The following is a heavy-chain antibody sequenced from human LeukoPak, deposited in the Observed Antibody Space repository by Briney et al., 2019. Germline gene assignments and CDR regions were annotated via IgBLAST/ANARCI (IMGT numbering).Heavy chain of an antibody. CDR1: GGSISSGDYY. CDR2: IYYSGST. Sequence: SETLSLTCTVSGGSISSGDYYWSWIRQPPGKGLEWIGYIYYSGSTYYNPSLKSRVTISVDKSKNQFSLKLSSVTAADTAVYYCARGWSSSWYKNGYYFDYWGQGTLVTVSS. CDR3: ARGWSSSWYKNGYYFDY. D-gene: IGHD6-13*01. J-gene: IGHJ4*02. V-gene: IGHV4-30-4*08.